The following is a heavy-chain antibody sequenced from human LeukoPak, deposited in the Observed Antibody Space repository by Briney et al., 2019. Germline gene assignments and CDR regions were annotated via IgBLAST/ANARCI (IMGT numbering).Heavy chain of an antibody. Sequence: SETLSLTCTVSGGSISRSSSCWGWIRQPAGKGLEWIGRTYTSGSINYNPSLKSRVTMSVDTSKNQFSLKLSSVTAADTAVYYCVRGGYYYGPSDWGQGTLVTVSS. J-gene: IGHJ4*02. CDR2: TYTSGSI. V-gene: IGHV4-61*02. CDR3: VRGGYYYGPSD. CDR1: GGSISRSSSC. D-gene: IGHD3-10*01.